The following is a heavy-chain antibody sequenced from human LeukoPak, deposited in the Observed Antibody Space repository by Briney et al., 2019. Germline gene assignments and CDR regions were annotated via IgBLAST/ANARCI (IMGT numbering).Heavy chain of an antibody. J-gene: IGHJ4*02. Sequence: GGSLRLSCAASGFTFSSYAMSWVRQAPGKGLEWVSAISGSGGSTYYADSVKGRFTISRDNSKNTLYLQMNSLRADDTAVYYCAKDLGYTTYGYYFDYWGQGTLVTVSS. V-gene: IGHV3-23*01. CDR1: GFTFSSYA. CDR3: AKDLGYTTYGYYFDY. D-gene: IGHD4-11*01. CDR2: ISGSGGST.